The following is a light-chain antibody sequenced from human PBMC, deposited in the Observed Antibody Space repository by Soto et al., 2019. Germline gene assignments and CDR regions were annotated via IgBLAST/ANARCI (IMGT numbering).Light chain of an antibody. CDR1: SSDVGSYNL. CDR2: EDS. V-gene: IGLV2-23*01. J-gene: IGLJ1*01. CDR3: QSYDGSLSGYV. Sequence: QSVLTQPASVSGSPGQSITISCTGTSSDVGSYNLVSWYQQHPDKAPKLMIYEDSKRPSGVSNRFSGSKSGNTASLTISGLQAEDEADYYCQSYDGSLSGYVFGTGTKVTVL.